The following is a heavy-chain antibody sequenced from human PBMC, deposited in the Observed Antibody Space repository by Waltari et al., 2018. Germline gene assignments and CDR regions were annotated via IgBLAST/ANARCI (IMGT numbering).Heavy chain of an antibody. CDR3: ARSPMYCSGGSCYSSDFDY. J-gene: IGHJ4*02. D-gene: IGHD2-15*01. V-gene: IGHV4-34*01. CDR2: INHSGST. Sequence: QVQLQQWGAGLLKPSETLSLTCAVYGGSFSGYYWSWIRQPPGQGLEWIGEINHSGSTNYNPSLKSRVTISVDTSKNQFSLKLSSVTAADTAVYYCARSPMYCSGGSCYSSDFDYWGQGTLVTVSS. CDR1: GGSFSGYY.